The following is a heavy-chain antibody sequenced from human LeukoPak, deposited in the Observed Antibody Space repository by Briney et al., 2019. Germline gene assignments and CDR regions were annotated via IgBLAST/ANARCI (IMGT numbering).Heavy chain of an antibody. Sequence: SENLSLTCTVSGGSISSYYWSWIRQPPGKGLEWIGYIYYSGSTNYNPSLKSRVTISVDTSKNQFSLKLSSVTAADTAVYYCARALVGSSSLDYWGQGTLVTVSS. V-gene: IGHV4-59*01. CDR1: GGSISSYY. CDR3: ARALVGSSSLDY. CDR2: IYYSGST. J-gene: IGHJ4*02. D-gene: IGHD6-6*01.